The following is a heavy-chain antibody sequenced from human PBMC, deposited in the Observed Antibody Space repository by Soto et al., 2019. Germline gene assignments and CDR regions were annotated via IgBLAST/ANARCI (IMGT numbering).Heavy chain of an antibody. Sequence: SPTLSLTCAISGDSVSSNSAAWNWIRQSPSRGLEWLGRTYYRSKWYNDYAVSVKSRITINPDTSKNQFSLQLNSVTPEDTAVYYCARDPYGSGSYYDYYYGMDVWGQGTTVTVS. CDR3: ARDPYGSGSYYDYYYGMDV. CDR2: TYYRSKWYN. D-gene: IGHD3-10*01. J-gene: IGHJ6*02. V-gene: IGHV6-1*01. CDR1: GDSVSSNSAA.